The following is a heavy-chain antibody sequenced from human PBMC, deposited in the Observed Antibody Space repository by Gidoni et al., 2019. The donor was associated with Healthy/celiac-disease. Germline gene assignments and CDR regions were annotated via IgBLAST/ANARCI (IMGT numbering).Heavy chain of an antibody. CDR2: GGT. Sequence: GGTNYAQKFQGRVTMTRDTSISTAYMELSRLRSDDTAVYYCARDQEWERGGWFDPWGQGTLVTVSS. D-gene: IGHD1-26*01. V-gene: IGHV1-2*02. J-gene: IGHJ5*02. CDR3: ARDQEWERGGWFDP.